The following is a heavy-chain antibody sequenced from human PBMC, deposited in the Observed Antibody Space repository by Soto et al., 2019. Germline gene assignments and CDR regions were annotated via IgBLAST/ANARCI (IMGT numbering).Heavy chain of an antibody. CDR3: ASWIQLWLYKMQYYFDY. CDR1: GFTFSSYS. V-gene: IGHV3-21*01. D-gene: IGHD5-18*01. Sequence: EVQLVESGGGLVKPGGSLRLSCAASGFTFSSYSMNWVRQAPGMGLEGVSSISSSSSYIYYADSVKGRFTISRDNAKNSLYMQMNSLRAEDTAVYYCASWIQLWLYKMQYYFDYWGQGTLVTVSS. CDR2: ISSSSSYI. J-gene: IGHJ4*02.